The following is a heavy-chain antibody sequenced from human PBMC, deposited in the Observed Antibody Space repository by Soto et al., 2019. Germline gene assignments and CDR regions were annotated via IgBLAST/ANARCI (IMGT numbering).Heavy chain of an antibody. Sequence: GGSRRLSCVASGITFRSRAMPWVRQDPGDGLEWVSVTTGTDGDRKYSDSVRCRFTISRDNSKNTLYLQMSSLRADDSAVYYCARGSRDSYPGSRIFDLWGRGTRVTVSS. CDR2: TTGTDGDR. CDR1: GITFRSRA. CDR3: ARGSRDSYPGSRIFDL. D-gene: IGHD3-10*01. J-gene: IGHJ4*02. V-gene: IGHV3-23*01.